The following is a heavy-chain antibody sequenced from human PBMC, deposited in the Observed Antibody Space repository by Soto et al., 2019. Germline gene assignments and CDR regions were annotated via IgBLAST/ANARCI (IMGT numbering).Heavy chain of an antibody. CDR2: INEDGSDK. CDR3: AGWDGRCSGGSCFFGY. J-gene: IGHJ4*02. CDR1: GFSFTTYW. Sequence: GGSLRLSCAACGFSFTTYWMSWVRQAPGKGLEWVAKINEDGSDKGYVESVKGRFTISRDNAKNSLSLQMNSLRVDDTAVYYCAGWDGRCSGGSCFFGYWGQGTLVTVSS. V-gene: IGHV3-7*01. D-gene: IGHD2-15*01.